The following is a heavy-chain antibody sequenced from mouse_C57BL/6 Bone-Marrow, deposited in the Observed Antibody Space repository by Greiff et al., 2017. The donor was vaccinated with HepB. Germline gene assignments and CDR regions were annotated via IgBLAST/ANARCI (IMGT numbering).Heavy chain of an antibody. J-gene: IGHJ4*01. CDR2: INYDGSST. Sequence: EVKLVESEGGLVQPGSSMKLSCTASGFTFSDYYMAWVRQVPEKGLEWVANINYDGSSTYYLDSLKSRFIISRDNAKNILYLQMSSLKSEDTATYYCARVGDYDPYAMDYWGQGTSVTVSS. CDR1: GFTFSDYY. V-gene: IGHV5-16*01. CDR3: ARVGDYDPYAMDY. D-gene: IGHD2-4*01.